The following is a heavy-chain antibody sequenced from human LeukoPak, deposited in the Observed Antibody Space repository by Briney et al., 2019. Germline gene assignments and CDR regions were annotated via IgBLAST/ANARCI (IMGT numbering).Heavy chain of an antibody. D-gene: IGHD1-26*01. J-gene: IGHJ4*02. CDR3: ARASGSYDY. V-gene: IGHV3-33*01. CDR1: GFTFSIYG. CDR2: IWNDGSNK. Sequence: PGGSLRLSCEASGFTFSIYGMHWVRQSPGKGLEWVAVIWNDGSNKYYADSVKGRFTISRDNSKNTLFLQMNSLRAEDTAVYYCARASGSYDYWGQGTLVTVSS.